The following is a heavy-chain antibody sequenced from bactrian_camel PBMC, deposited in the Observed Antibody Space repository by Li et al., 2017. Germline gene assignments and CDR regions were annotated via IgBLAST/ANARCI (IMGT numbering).Heavy chain of an antibody. J-gene: IGHJ4*01. CDR2: IYTADGST. CDR1: GYVYSNKC. CDR3: AANGRTVCRVTENWWSPHTF. D-gene: IGHD7*01. Sequence: HVQLVESGGDSVQAGGSLTLSCVTSGYVYSNKCLAWFRQAPGKEREGVASIYTADGSTNYADSVKGRFTISRDNAKNTLYLQMSSLKPEDTGMYYCAANGRTVCRVTENWWSPHTFWGNGTQVTVS. V-gene: IGHV3S54*01.